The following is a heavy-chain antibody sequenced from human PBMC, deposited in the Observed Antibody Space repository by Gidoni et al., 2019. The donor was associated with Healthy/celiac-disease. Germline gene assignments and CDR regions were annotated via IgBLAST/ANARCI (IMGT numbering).Heavy chain of an antibody. J-gene: IGHJ4*02. D-gene: IGHD6-13*01. Sequence: QITLKESGPTLVQPTQTLTLTCTFSGFSLSTSGVGVGWIRQPPGKALEWLALIYWNDDKRYSPSLKSRLTITKDTSKNQVVLTMTNMDPVDTATYYCAHIRIAAAGTQWGFDYWGQGTLVTVSS. CDR3: AHIRIAAAGTQWGFDY. CDR1: GFSLSTSGVG. CDR2: IYWNDDK. V-gene: IGHV2-5*01.